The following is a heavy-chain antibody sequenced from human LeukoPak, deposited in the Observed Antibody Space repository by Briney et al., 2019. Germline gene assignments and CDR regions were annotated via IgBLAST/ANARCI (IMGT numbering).Heavy chain of an antibody. CDR2: IYYSGST. V-gene: IGHV4-59*01. J-gene: IGHJ4*02. CDR3: ARVNYYDSSGYYYEDY. D-gene: IGHD3-22*01. Sequence: SETLSLTCTVSGGSISSYYWSWIRQPPGKGLEWIGYIYYSGSTNYNPSLKSRVTISVDTSKNQFSLKLSSVTAADTAVYYCARVNYYDSSGYYYEDYWGQGTLVTVSS. CDR1: GGSISSYY.